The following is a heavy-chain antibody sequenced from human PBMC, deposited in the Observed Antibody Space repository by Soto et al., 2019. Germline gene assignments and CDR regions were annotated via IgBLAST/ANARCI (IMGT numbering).Heavy chain of an antibody. Sequence: QVQLVQSGAEVKKPGASVKVSCKASGYNFIGYYIHWVRQAPGQGLQWMGWIDPNNDDTDSAQKFQGRITMTRDTSISTVYMDLSSLRIDDTAIYYCERLRGQFYYGMDVWGQGTTVAVSS. CDR2: IDPNNDDT. D-gene: IGHD6-19*01. CDR1: GYNFIGYY. V-gene: IGHV1-2*02. CDR3: ERLRGQFYYGMDV. J-gene: IGHJ6*02.